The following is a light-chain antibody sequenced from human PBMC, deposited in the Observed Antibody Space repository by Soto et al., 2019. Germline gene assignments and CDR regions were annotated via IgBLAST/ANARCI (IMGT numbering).Light chain of an antibody. J-gene: IGKJ4*01. V-gene: IGKV1-5*01. Sequence: DIQMTQSPSTLSASVGDRVTITCRASQSISSWLAWYQQKPGKAPKLLIYDASSLESGVPSRFSGSGSGTEFTLTISSLQPDDFATYYRQQYNSYPTFGGGTKVEIK. CDR1: QSISSW. CDR2: DAS. CDR3: QQYNSYPT.